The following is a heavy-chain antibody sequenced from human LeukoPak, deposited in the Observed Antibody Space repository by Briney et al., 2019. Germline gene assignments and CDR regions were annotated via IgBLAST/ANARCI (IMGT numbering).Heavy chain of an antibody. J-gene: IGHJ4*02. Sequence: PSETLSLTCTVSGGSISSYYWSWIRQPAGKGLEWIGRIYTSGSTNYNPSLKSRVTMSVDTSKNQFSLKLSSVTAADTAVYYCARDGEEWELLPLAYWGQGALVTVSS. CDR1: GGSISSYY. V-gene: IGHV4-4*07. CDR2: IYTSGST. D-gene: IGHD1-26*01. CDR3: ARDGEEWELLPLAY.